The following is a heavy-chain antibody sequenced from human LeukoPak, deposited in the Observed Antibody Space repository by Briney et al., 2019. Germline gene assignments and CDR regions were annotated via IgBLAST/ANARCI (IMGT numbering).Heavy chain of an antibody. Sequence: SETLSLTCTVSGGSISSGGYYWSWIRQHPGKGLEWIGYIYYSGSTYYNPSLKSRVTMSVDTSKNQFSLKLSSVTAADTAVYYCARGRARSGWFDPWGQGTLVTVSS. CDR2: IYYSGST. J-gene: IGHJ5*02. D-gene: IGHD3-10*01. CDR3: ARGRARSGWFDP. V-gene: IGHV4-31*03. CDR1: GGSISSGGYY.